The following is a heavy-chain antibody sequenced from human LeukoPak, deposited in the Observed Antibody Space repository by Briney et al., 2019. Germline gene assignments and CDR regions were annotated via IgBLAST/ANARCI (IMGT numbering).Heavy chain of an antibody. D-gene: IGHD6-19*01. Sequence: GGSLRLSCAASGFTFSSYWMTWVRQAPGKGLEWVSAISGSGGSTYYADSVKGRFTISRDNSKNTLYLQMNSLRAEDTAVYYCAKDKTSSGWYGDYWGQGTLVTVSS. J-gene: IGHJ4*02. CDR3: AKDKTSSGWYGDY. CDR1: GFTFSSYW. V-gene: IGHV3-23*01. CDR2: ISGSGGST.